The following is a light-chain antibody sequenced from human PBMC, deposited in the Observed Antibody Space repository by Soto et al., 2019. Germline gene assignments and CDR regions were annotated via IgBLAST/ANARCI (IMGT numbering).Light chain of an antibody. Sequence: EIVLTQSPATLSLSPGERATLSCRASQSVSSYLAWYQQKPGQAPRLLIYDASNRATGIPVRFSGSGSGTDFTLTISSLEPEDFAVYYCQQRSNWPLTFGAGTKVEIK. CDR1: QSVSSY. J-gene: IGKJ4*01. CDR2: DAS. CDR3: QQRSNWPLT. V-gene: IGKV3-11*01.